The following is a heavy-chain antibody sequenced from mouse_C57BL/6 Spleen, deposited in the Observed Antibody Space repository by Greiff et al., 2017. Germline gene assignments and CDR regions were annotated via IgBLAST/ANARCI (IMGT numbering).Heavy chain of an antibody. J-gene: IGHJ2*01. V-gene: IGHV1-9*01. CDR2: ILPGSGST. CDR1: GYTFTGYW. CDR3: ARGAYYYGSGYFDY. Sequence: VQLQQSGAELMKPGASVKLSCKATGYTFTGYWIEWVKQRPGHGLEWIGEILPGSGSTTYNEKFKGKATFTADTSSNTAYMQLSSLTTEDSAIYYCARGAYYYGSGYFDYWGQGTTLTVSS. D-gene: IGHD1-1*01.